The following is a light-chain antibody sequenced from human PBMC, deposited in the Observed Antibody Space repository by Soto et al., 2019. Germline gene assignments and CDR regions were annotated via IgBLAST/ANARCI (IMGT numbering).Light chain of an antibody. V-gene: IGKV1-39*01. CDR3: QQSYSSLVT. CDR2: TSS. CDR1: QTIATY. Sequence: IEMTQSPASLSASVGDRVTITCRPSQTIATYLNWFQHKSGRAPKLLIYTSSSVNSGVSSRFRGSGSGTDFTLTINDVQPEDSATYYCQQSYSSLVTFGAGTKVDIK. J-gene: IGKJ4*01.